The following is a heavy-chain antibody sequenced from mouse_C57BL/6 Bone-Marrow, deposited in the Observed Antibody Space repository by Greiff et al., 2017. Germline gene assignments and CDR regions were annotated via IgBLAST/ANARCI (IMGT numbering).Heavy chain of an antibody. CDR1: GFTFSSYA. D-gene: IGHD6-1*01. V-gene: IGHV5-9-1*02. CDR2: ISSGGDYI. CDR3: TNQPPIDYAMDY. J-gene: IGHJ4*01. Sequence: EVMLVESGEGLVKPGGSLKLSCAASGFTFSSYAMSWVRQTPEKRLEWVAYISSGGDYIYYADTVKGRFTISRDNARNTLYLQMSSLKSEDTAMYYCTNQPPIDYAMDYWGQGTSVTVSS.